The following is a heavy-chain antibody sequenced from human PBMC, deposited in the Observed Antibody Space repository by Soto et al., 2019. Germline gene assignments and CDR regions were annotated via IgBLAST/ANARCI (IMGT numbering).Heavy chain of an antibody. Sequence: QVQLVESGGGLVKSGGSLRLSCATSGFTFSDHYMSWIRQAPGKGLEFISYISPGGRYTNYGDSVKGRFTISRDNAKNSLFLPVNTLRDEDTAVYYCSRGGGGGVVDHWGQGTSVTVSS. CDR1: GFTFSDHY. CDR2: ISPGGRYT. CDR3: SRGGGGGVVDH. D-gene: IGHD2-21*01. V-gene: IGHV3-11*05. J-gene: IGHJ4*02.